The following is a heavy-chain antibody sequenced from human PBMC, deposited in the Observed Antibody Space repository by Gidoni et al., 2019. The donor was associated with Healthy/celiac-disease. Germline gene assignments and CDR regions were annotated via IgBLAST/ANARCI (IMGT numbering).Heavy chain of an antibody. CDR2: ISGSGGST. Sequence: EVQLLASGGGLVQPGGSLRLSCAASRFTFSSYAMSWVRQAPGQGLEWVSAISGSGGSTYYADAVKGRFTISRDNSKNTLYLQMNSLRAEDTAVYYCAKDSPASLAFDIWGQGTMVTVSS. CDR1: RFTFSSYA. J-gene: IGHJ3*02. V-gene: IGHV3-23*01. D-gene: IGHD3-16*02. CDR3: AKDSPASLAFDI.